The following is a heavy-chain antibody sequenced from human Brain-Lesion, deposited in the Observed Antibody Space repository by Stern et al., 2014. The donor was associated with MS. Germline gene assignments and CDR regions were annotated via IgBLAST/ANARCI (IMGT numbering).Heavy chain of an antibody. CDR2: ITPMFGTS. Sequence: QVQLVQSGAEVKKPGSSVKVSCKASGGTFSINSFSWVRQAPGQGLEWMGGITPMFGTSNYAQKFQGRVTTTADESTSTAYMELSSLRSEDTAVYFCAIDQGGVAAVWGQGTLVTVSS. V-gene: IGHV1-69*01. J-gene: IGHJ4*02. CDR3: AIDQGGVAAV. CDR1: GGTFSINS. D-gene: IGHD6-13*01.